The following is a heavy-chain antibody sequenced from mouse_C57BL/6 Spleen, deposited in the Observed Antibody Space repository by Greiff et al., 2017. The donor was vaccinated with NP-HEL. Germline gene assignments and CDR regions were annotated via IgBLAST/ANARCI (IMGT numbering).Heavy chain of an antibody. CDR3: ARDRGGGYGTPGY. D-gene: IGHD1-1*01. CDR1: GYSITSGYY. Sequence: EVKLMESGPGLVKPSQSLSLTCSVTGYSITSGYYWNWIRQFPGNKLEWMGYISYDGSNNYNPSLKNRISITRDTSKNQFFLKLNSVTTEDTATYYCARDRGGGYGTPGYWGQGTTLTVSS. V-gene: IGHV3-6*01. J-gene: IGHJ2*01. CDR2: ISYDGSN.